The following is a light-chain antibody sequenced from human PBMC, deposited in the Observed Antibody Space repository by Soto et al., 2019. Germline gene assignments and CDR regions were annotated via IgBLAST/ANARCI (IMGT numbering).Light chain of an antibody. CDR1: QSITTF. Sequence: GDRVTITCRASQSITTFLAWYQQKPGKAPQILIYDASKLEPGVPSRLSGGGSGTEFTLTIRSLQPDDFATYYCQQYSTYPLTVGGGTKVDIK. CDR3: QQYSTYPLT. V-gene: IGKV1-5*01. J-gene: IGKJ4*01. CDR2: DAS.